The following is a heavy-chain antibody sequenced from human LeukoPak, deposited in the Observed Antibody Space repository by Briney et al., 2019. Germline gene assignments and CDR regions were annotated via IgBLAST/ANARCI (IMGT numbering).Heavy chain of an antibody. D-gene: IGHD3-22*01. V-gene: IGHV4-61*02. Sequence: PSETLSLTCTVSGGSISSGSYYWSWIRQPAGKGLEWIGRIYTSGSTNYNPSLKSRVTISVDTSKNQFSLKLSSVTAADTAVYYCARGPPSGHDDSSGYYVPACFDYWGQGTLVTVSS. CDR1: GGSISSGSYY. J-gene: IGHJ4*02. CDR3: ARGPPSGHDDSSGYYVPACFDY. CDR2: IYTSGST.